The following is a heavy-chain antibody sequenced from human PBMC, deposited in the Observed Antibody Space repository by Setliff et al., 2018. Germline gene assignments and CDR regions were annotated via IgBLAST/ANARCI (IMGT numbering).Heavy chain of an antibody. J-gene: IGHJ6*02. V-gene: IGHV3-11*04. CDR1: GFIFTDYY. CDR2: ISGGGTTM. CDR3: ARDGVYYGMDV. Sequence: GGSLRLSCAASGFIFTDYYMSWVRQAPGKGLEWISKISGGGTTMFYADSVRGRLTVSRDNAKNSVFLQLNSLRAEDTAVYYCARDGVYYGMDVWGQGTSVTVSS.